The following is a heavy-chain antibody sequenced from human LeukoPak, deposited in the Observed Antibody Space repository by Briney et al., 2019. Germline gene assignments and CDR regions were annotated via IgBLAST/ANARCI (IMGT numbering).Heavy chain of an antibody. CDR2: ISGSGGST. CDR1: GFTFSSYA. D-gene: IGHD3-10*01. Sequence: GGSLRLSCAASGFTFSSYAMSWVRQAPGKGLEWVSSISGSGGSTYYADSVKGRFTISRDNSKNTLYLQMNSLRAEDTAVYYCAKGSLLWFGELLSQIDYWGQGTLVTVSS. V-gene: IGHV3-23*01. J-gene: IGHJ4*02. CDR3: AKGSLLWFGELLSQIDY.